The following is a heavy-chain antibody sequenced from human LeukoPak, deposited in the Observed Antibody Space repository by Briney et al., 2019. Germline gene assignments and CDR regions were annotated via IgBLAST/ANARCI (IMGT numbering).Heavy chain of an antibody. J-gene: IGHJ4*02. CDR1: GFTFTTYS. D-gene: IGHD5-18*01. Sequence: SGGSLRLSCAASGFTFTTYSMNWVRQAPGKGLEWVSYISITSRTTYYADSVKGRFTISRDSAKNSLYLQMNSLRAEDTAVYYCARGFAPAYNFGVFDYWGQGTLVTVSS. CDR2: ISITSRTT. CDR3: ARGFAPAYNFGVFDY. V-gene: IGHV3-48*01.